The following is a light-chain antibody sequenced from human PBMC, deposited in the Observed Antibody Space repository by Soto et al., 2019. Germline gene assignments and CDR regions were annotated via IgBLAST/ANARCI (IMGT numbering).Light chain of an antibody. CDR2: RAS. V-gene: IGKV3-15*01. CDR3: QQYNDWWT. CDR1: QSVSSL. Sequence: EVVMTQSPVTLSLSPGERATLSCRASQSVSSLLAWYQQKPGQAPRLLIYRASTRATGISGRFSGSGSGTEFTLTITSLQSEDFAVYYCQQYNDWWTFGQGTKVDIK. J-gene: IGKJ1*01.